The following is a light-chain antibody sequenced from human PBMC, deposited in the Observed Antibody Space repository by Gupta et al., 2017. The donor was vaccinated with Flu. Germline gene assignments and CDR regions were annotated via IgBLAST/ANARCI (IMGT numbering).Light chain of an antibody. CDR2: TND. CDR3: AVWDDILKGVM. CDR1: QSNIGSNI. Sequence: QSVVTQPPSASGTPGQRVTISCSGSQSNIGSNIVDWYQHFPGTAPKLLIFTNDQRPSGVPDRFSGSKSGTTASLAISGLQSEDAADYYCAVWDDILKGVMFGGGTKLTVL. V-gene: IGLV1-44*01. J-gene: IGLJ3*02.